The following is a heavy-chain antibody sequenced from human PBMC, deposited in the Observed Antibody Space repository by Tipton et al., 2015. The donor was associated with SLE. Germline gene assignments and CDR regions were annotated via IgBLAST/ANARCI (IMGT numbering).Heavy chain of an antibody. CDR1: GGSISVSSYY. CDR2: IYYSGST. D-gene: IGHD6-6*01. Sequence: LRLSCTVSGGSISVSSYYWGWIRQPPGKGLEWIGYIYYSGSTYYNPSLKSRVTISVDTSKNQFSLKLSSVTAADTAVYYCARDPTARRGMDVWGQGTTVTVSS. CDR3: ARDPTARRGMDV. J-gene: IGHJ6*02. V-gene: IGHV4-31*02.